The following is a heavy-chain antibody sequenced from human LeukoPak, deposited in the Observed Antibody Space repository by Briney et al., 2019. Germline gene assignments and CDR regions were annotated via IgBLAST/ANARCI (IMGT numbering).Heavy chain of an antibody. V-gene: IGHV3-30*02. J-gene: IGHJ4*02. CDR3: AKDHPVFDY. CDR1: GFTFSSYG. CDR2: IRNDGSNK. Sequence: GGSLRLSCAASGFTFSSYGMHWVRQAPGKGLEWVAFIRNDGSNKYYADSVKGRFTISRGNSKNTLYLQMNSLRAEDTAVYYCAKDHPVFDYWGQGTLVTVSS.